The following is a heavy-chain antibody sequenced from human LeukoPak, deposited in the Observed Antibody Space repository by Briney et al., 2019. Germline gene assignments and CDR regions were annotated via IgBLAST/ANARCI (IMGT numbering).Heavy chain of an antibody. D-gene: IGHD5-24*01. Sequence: PGRSLRLSCAASGFTFSSHGMHWVRQAPGKGLEWVAVIWYDGSNKYYADSVKGRFTISRDNAKNTLFLQMNSLRAEDTAVYYCARAKRDGYNCFDYWGQGTLVTVSS. V-gene: IGHV3-33*01. CDR1: GFTFSSHG. CDR2: IWYDGSNK. J-gene: IGHJ4*02. CDR3: ARAKRDGYNCFDY.